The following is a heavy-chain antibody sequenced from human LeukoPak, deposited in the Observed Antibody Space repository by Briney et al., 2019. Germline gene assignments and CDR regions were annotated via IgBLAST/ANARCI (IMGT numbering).Heavy chain of an antibody. J-gene: IGHJ3*02. V-gene: IGHV4-59*11. Sequence: PSETLSLTCTVSGGSISSHYWSWIRQPPGKGLEWIGYIYYSGSTNYNPSLKSRVTISVDTSKNQFSLKLSSVTAADTAVYYCARDPSGESDGRAFDIWGQGTMVTVSS. CDR1: GGSISSHY. CDR2: IYYSGST. D-gene: IGHD3-16*01. CDR3: ARDPSGESDGRAFDI.